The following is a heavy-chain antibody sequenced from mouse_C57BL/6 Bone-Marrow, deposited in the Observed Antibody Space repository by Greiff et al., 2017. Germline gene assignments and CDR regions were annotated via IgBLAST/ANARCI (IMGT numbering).Heavy chain of an antibody. Sequence: QVHVKQSGPGLVQPSQSLSITCTVSGFSLTSYGVHWVRQSPGKGLEWLGVIWSGGSTDYNAAFISRLSISKDNSKSQVFFKMNSLQADDTAIYYCARNGVLRYYAMDYWGQGTSVTVSS. D-gene: IGHD1-1*01. CDR1: GFSLTSYG. V-gene: IGHV2-2*01. CDR3: ARNGVLRYYAMDY. CDR2: IWSGGST. J-gene: IGHJ4*01.